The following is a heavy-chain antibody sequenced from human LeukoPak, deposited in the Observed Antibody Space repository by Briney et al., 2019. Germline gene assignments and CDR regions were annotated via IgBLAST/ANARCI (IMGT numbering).Heavy chain of an antibody. CDR2: ISSSSSFI. D-gene: IGHD3-3*01. Sequence: GGSLRLSCAASGFTSSSYSMNWVRQSPGKGLEWVSSISSSSSFIYYVDLVKGRFTISRDNAKNSLYLQMNSLRAEDTAPYYCARGTWSGYGVYFDYWGQGTLVTVSS. J-gene: IGHJ4*02. V-gene: IGHV3-21*01. CDR3: ARGTWSGYGVYFDY. CDR1: GFTSSSYS.